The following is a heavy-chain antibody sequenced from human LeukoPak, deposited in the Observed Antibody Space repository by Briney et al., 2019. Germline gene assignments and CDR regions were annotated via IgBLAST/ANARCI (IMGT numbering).Heavy chain of an antibody. D-gene: IGHD6-13*01. V-gene: IGHV4-59*13. J-gene: IGHJ4*02. CDR3: ARGTIAVAGPHFDY. CDR1: GGSISTYY. Sequence: PSETLSLTCTVSGGSISTYYWSWIRQPPGKGLEWIGYVYYSGGTNYNPSLKSRVTISVDTSKNQFSLKLSSVTAADTAAYLCARGTIAVAGPHFDYWGQGTLVTVSS. CDR2: VYYSGGT.